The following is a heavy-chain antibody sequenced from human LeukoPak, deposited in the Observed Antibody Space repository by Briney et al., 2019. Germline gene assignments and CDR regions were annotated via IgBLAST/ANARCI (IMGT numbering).Heavy chain of an antibody. Sequence: GGSLRLSCAASGFTFSSYAMHWVRQAPGKELEWVAAISDDGNNKHYADSVKGRFTIFRDNSKNTLCLHMNSLRNEDTAVYYCASVDDLDAFAMWGQGTMVTVSS. CDR3: ASVDDLDAFAM. V-gene: IGHV3-30*04. CDR1: GFTFSSYA. CDR2: ISDDGNNK. J-gene: IGHJ3*02. D-gene: IGHD5-12*01.